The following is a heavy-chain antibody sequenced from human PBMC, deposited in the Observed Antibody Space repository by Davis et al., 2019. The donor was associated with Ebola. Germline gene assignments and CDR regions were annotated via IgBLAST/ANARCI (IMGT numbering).Heavy chain of an antibody. CDR1: GYTFTGYY. J-gene: IGHJ4*02. CDR3: ARGGPLTSGNYYCNY. D-gene: IGHD1-26*01. CDR2: INPNTGGT. Sequence: ASVKVSCKASGYTFTGYYMHWVRQAPGQGLEWMGWINPNTGGTHYAQKFQGRVTMTRDTSINTSYMELISLRSDDTAVYYCARGGPLTSGNYYCNYWGQGSLVTVSS. V-gene: IGHV1-2*02.